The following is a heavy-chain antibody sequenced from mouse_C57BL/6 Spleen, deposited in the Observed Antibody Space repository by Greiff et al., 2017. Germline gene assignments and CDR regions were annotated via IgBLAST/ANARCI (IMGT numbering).Heavy chain of an antibody. CDR3: ARYNGYYLYWYFDV. CDR2: IYPGSGST. CDR1: GYTFTSYW. J-gene: IGHJ1*03. D-gene: IGHD2-3*01. Sequence: QVQLQQPGAELVKPGASVKMSCKASGYTFTSYWITWVKQRPGQGLEWIGDIYPGSGSTNYNEKFKSKATLTVDTSSSTAYMQLSSLTSEDSAVYYWARYNGYYLYWYFDVWGTGTTVTVSS. V-gene: IGHV1-55*01.